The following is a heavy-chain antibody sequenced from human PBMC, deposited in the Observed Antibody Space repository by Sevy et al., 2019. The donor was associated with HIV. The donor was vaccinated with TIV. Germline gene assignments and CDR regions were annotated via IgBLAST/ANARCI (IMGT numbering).Heavy chain of an antibody. CDR2: ISGTGNTK. CDR1: GFTFSTYN. D-gene: IGHD3-3*01. CDR3: ARDPTYYDFWSGYYTGWFDP. V-gene: IGHV3-11*01. Sequence: GGSLRLSCAASGFTFSTYNMNWIRQAPGKGLEWVSYISGTGNTKYYTDSVKGRFTISRDNAKNSLFLQMDSLRVEDTAVYYCARDPTYYDFWSGYYTGWFDPWGQGTLVTVSS. J-gene: IGHJ5*02.